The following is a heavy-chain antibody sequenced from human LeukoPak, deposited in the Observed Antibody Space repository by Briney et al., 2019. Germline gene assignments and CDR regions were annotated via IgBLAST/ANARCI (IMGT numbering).Heavy chain of an antibody. CDR3: ARGRYCSSTSCPTGLGYYYGMDV. CDR1: GGSFSGYH. CDR2: INHSGST. J-gene: IGHJ6*04. V-gene: IGHV4-34*01. Sequence: PSETLSLTCAVYGGSFSGYHWSWIRQPPGKGLEWIGEINHSGSTNYNPSLKSRVTISVDTSKNQFSLKLSSVTAADTAVYYCARGRYCSSTSCPTGLGYYYGMDVWGKGTTVTVSS. D-gene: IGHD2-2*01.